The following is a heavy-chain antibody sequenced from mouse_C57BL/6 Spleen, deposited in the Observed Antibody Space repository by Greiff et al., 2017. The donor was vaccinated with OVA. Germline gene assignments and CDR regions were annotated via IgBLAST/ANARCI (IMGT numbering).Heavy chain of an antibody. D-gene: IGHD1-1*01. J-gene: IGHJ3*01. CDR3: ARCYYGSPSPAWFAY. V-gene: IGHV1-4*01. CDR2: INPSSGYT. CDR1: GYTFTSYT. Sequence: QVQLQQSGAELARPGASVKMSCKASGYTFTSYTMHWVKQRPGQGLEWIGYINPSSGYTKYNQKFKDKATLTADKSSSTAYMQLSSLTSEDSAVYYCARCYYGSPSPAWFAYWGQGTLVTVSA.